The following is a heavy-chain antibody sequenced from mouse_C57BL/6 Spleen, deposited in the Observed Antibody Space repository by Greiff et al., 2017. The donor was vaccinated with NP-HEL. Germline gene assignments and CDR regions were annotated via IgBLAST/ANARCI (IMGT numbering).Heavy chain of an antibody. CDR1: GYTFTSYW. Sequence: QVQLQQSGAELVKPGASVKMSCKASGYTFTSYWITWVKQRPGQGLEWIGDIYPGSGSTNYNEKFKSKATLTVATSSSTAYMQLSSLTSEDSAVYYCARTGRDYDNAMDYWGQGTSVTVSS. J-gene: IGHJ4*01. D-gene: IGHD2-4*01. V-gene: IGHV1-55*01. CDR2: IYPGSGST. CDR3: ARTGRDYDNAMDY.